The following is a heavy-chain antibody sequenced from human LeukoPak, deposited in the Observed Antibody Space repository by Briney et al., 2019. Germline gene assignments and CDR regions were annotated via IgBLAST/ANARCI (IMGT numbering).Heavy chain of an antibody. Sequence: ASVKVSCKASGSTFTTSGIHWVRQAPGQRLEWMGWINTDTGNTKFSQKFQDRVTITKDTSASIVYMELNSLRSEDTAVYYCARIPRNWFFDYWGQGTLVTVSS. J-gene: IGHJ4*02. V-gene: IGHV1-3*04. CDR2: INTDTGNT. CDR3: ARIPRNWFFDY. CDR1: GSTFTTSG. D-gene: IGHD3-9*01.